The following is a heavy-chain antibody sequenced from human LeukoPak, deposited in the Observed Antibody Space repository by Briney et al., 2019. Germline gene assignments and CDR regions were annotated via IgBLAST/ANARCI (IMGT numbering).Heavy chain of an antibody. V-gene: IGHV4-59*01. CDR1: GGSISSYY. CDR3: ARDRPNDYDDKGWFDP. D-gene: IGHD4-17*01. CDR2: IYYSGST. Sequence: SETLSLTCTVSGGSISSYYWSWIRQPPGKGLEWIGYIYYSGSTNYNPSLKSRVTISVDTSKNQFSLKLSSVTAADTAVYYCARDRPNDYDDKGWFDPWGRGALVTVSS. J-gene: IGHJ5*02.